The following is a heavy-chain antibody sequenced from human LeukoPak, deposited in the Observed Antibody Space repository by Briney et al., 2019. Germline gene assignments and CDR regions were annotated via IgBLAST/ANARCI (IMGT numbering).Heavy chain of an antibody. CDR2: INHSGST. J-gene: IGHJ5*02. CDR3: ARRTVTNNWFDP. CDR1: GGSFSGYY. V-gene: IGHV4-34*01. D-gene: IGHD4-17*01. Sequence: SETLSLTCAVYGGSFSGYYWSWIRQPPGKGLEWIGEINHSGSTNYNPSLKSRVTISVDTSKNQFSLRLSSVTAADTAVYYCARRTVTNNWFDPWGQGTLVTVSP.